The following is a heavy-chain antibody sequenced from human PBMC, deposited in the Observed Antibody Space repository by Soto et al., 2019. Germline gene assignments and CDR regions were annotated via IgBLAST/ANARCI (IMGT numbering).Heavy chain of an antibody. Sequence: ASVKVSCKASGGTFSSYAISWVRQAPGQGLEWMGGIIPILGIANYAQKFQGRVTITADKSTSTAYMELSSLRSEDTAVYYCAREEIYGSGSYYYYYGMDVWGQGTTVTVSS. V-gene: IGHV1-69*10. CDR1: GGTFSSYA. D-gene: IGHD3-10*01. J-gene: IGHJ6*02. CDR3: AREEIYGSGSYYYYYGMDV. CDR2: IIPILGIA.